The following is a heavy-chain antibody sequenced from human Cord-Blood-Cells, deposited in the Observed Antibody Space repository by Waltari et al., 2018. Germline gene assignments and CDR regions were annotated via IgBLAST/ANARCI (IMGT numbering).Heavy chain of an antibody. V-gene: IGHV4-34*01. CDR3: ARGITMVRGVTASNWFDP. J-gene: IGHJ5*02. Sequence: QVQLQQWGAGLLKPSETLSLTCAAYGGSFSGHYWIWIRQPPGKGLEWIGEINHSGSTNYNPSLKSRVTISVDTSKTQFSLKLSSVTAADTAVYYCARGITMVRGVTASNWFDPWGQGTLVTVSS. CDR2: INHSGST. CDR1: GGSFSGHY. D-gene: IGHD3-10*01.